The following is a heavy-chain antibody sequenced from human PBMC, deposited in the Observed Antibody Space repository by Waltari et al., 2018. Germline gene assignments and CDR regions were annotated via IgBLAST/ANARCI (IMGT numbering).Heavy chain of an antibody. J-gene: IGHJ6*02. CDR1: GYTFTSYA. V-gene: IGHV1-3*01. D-gene: IGHD3-3*01. CDR2: INAGNGNT. CDR3: AREKTFGVAYGGYYGMDV. Sequence: QVQLVQSGAEVKKPGASVKVSCKASGYTFTSYAMHWVRQAPGQRLEWMGWINAGNGNTKYSQKFQGRVTITRDTSASTAYMELSSLRSEDTAVYYCAREKTFGVAYGGYYGMDVWGQGTTVTVSS.